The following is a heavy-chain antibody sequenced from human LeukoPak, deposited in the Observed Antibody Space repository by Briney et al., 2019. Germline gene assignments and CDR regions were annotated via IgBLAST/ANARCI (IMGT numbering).Heavy chain of an antibody. D-gene: IGHD6-13*01. Sequence: PSETLCHTCAVYGGSFSGYYWSWIRQPPGKGLEWIGEINHSGSTNYNPSLKSRVTISVDTSKNQFSLKLSSVTAADTAVYYCARGYRAAGTASHPYFDYWGQGTLVTVSS. CDR2: INHSGST. V-gene: IGHV4-34*01. J-gene: IGHJ4*02. CDR3: ARGYRAAGTASHPYFDY. CDR1: GGSFSGYY.